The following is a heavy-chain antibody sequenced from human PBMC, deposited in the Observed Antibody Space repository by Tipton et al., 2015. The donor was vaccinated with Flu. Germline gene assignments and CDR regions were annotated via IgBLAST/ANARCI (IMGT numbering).Heavy chain of an antibody. J-gene: IGHJ3*02. CDR1: GFTFSSYW. D-gene: IGHD6-19*01. CDR3: ARFGSSGWADDAFDI. Sequence: SLRLSCAASGFTFSSYWMHWVRQAPGKGLVWVSRINSDGSSTSYADSVKGRFTISRDNAKNTLYLQMNSLRAEDTAVYYCARFGSSGWADDAFDIWGQGTMVTVSS. CDR2: INSDGSST. V-gene: IGHV3-74*01.